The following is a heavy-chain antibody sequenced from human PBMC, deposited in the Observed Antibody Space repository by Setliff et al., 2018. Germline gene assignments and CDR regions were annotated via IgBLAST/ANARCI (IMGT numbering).Heavy chain of an antibody. CDR1: GFGFISYA. J-gene: IGHJ6*04. CDR3: ARELTIVVPPALALDV. V-gene: IGHV3-23*01. D-gene: IGHD2-2*01. CDR2: INAGDYNT. Sequence: GGSLRLSCAASGFGFISYAMNWVRQAPGKGLQWVSNINAGDYNTYYADSVKGRFTISRDNSKNTVYLQMNSLRAEDTAVYYCARELTIVVPPALALDVWGKGTTVTVSS.